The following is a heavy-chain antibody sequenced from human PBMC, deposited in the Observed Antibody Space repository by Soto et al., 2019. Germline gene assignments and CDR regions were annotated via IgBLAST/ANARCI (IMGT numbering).Heavy chain of an antibody. CDR2: INPSGYAA. J-gene: IGHJ4*02. V-gene: IGHV1-46*01. CDR1: GYTLTNYY. CDR3: ARAGYNILTFDF. D-gene: IGHD3-9*01. Sequence: RASVQVSCKASGYTLTNYYLHWVRQAPGQALEWVGMINPSGYAATLAEQFQRRVTLTQDTSTTTEYIELRSHSNEDTATCHGARAGYNILTFDFWGQGAVVTVSS.